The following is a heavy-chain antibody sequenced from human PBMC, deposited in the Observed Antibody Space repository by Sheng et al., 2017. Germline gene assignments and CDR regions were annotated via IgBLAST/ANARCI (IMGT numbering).Heavy chain of an antibody. D-gene: IGHD6-6*01. Sequence: EEHLVESGGGLVQPGGSLRLSCAASGFTFSGYAMSWVRQAPGKGLEWISSISTSGRSTYYADSVKGRFTVSRDSSKNTVSLQMNSLRGEDTAVYFCAKETEYSSSAFDYWGQGTLVTVSS. CDR3: AKETEYSSSAFDY. V-gene: IGHV3-23*04. CDR2: ISTSGRST. CDR1: GFTFSGYA. J-gene: IGHJ4*02.